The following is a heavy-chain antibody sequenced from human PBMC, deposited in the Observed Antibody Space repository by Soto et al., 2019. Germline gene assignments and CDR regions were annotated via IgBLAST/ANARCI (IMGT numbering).Heavy chain of an antibody. Sequence: SETLSLTCAVYGGSFSGYYWSWIRQPPGKGLEWIGEINHSGSTNYNPSLKSRVTISVDTSKNQFSLKLSSVTAADTAVYYCARERPYYDFWSGYSQYYYYYGMDVWGQGTTVTVSS. CDR3: ARERPYYDFWSGYSQYYYYYGMDV. V-gene: IGHV4-34*01. J-gene: IGHJ6*02. CDR2: INHSGST. CDR1: GGSFSGYY. D-gene: IGHD3-3*01.